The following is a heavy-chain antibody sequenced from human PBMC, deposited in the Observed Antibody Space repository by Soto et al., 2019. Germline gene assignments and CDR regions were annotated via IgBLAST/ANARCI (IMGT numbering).Heavy chain of an antibody. Sequence: SETLSLTCAVYGGSFSGYYWSWIRQPPGKGLEWIGEINHSGSTNYNPSLKSRVTISVDTSKNQFSLKLSSVTAADTAVYYCARLRNYMYYFDYWGQGTLVTVSS. J-gene: IGHJ4*02. V-gene: IGHV4-34*01. CDR1: GGSFSGYY. D-gene: IGHD1-7*01. CDR3: ARLRNYMYYFDY. CDR2: INHSGST.